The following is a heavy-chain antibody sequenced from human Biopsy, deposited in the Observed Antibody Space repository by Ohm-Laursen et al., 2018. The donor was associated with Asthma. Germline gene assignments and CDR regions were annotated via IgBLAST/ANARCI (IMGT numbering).Heavy chain of an antibody. CDR1: GYTFNSAG. CDR3: ARAVDYSHYYGIDV. Sequence: ASVKASCKTSGYTFNSAGITWVRQAPGQGLEWMGWISVYNGNTKVAQKLQDRVTMITDTSPSTAYMELRSLRSDDTAVYFCARAVDYSHYYGIDVWGQGTTVTVS. CDR2: ISVYNGNT. J-gene: IGHJ6*02. D-gene: IGHD3-10*01. V-gene: IGHV1-18*01.